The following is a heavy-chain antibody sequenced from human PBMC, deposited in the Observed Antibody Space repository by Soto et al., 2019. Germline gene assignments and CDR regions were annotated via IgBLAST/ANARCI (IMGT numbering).Heavy chain of an antibody. V-gene: IGHV5-51*01. D-gene: IGHD1-26*01. CDR2: IYPGDSDA. CDR1: GYRFTSYW. Sequence: GESLKISCKGSGYRFTSYWIGWVRQMPGKGLEWVGIIYPGDSDARYSPSFQGQVTISVDKSNNTAYLHWSRLKSPDTAIYYCARRSYYSGAYWPYWGQGTLVTVSS. CDR3: ARRSYYSGAYWPY. J-gene: IGHJ4*02.